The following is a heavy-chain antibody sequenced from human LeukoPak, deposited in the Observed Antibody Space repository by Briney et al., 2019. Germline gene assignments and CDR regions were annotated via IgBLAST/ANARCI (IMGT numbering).Heavy chain of an antibody. CDR3: ARADTDHDAFDI. V-gene: IGHV1-46*01. J-gene: IGHJ3*02. Sequence: ASVKVSCKASGYTFTSYYMHWVRQAPGQGLEWMGIINLSGGSTSYAQKFQGRVTLTRDTSTSTVYMELSSLRSEDTAVYYCARADTDHDAFDIWGQGTMVTVSS. CDR1: GYTFTSYY. CDR2: INLSGGST. D-gene: IGHD5-18*01.